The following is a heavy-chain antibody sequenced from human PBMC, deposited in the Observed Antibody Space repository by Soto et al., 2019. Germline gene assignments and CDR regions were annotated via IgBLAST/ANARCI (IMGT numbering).Heavy chain of an antibody. CDR2: ISAYNGNT. Sequence: QVQLVQSGAEVKKPGASVKVSCKASGYTFTSYGISWVRQAPGQGLEWMGWISAYNGNTNYAQKLQGRVTMTTDTSTSTAYMELRSLRSDDTAVYYCARDPLRAKYISSWYWFDPWGQGTLVTVSS. J-gene: IGHJ5*02. CDR3: ARDPLRAKYISSWYWFDP. D-gene: IGHD6-13*01. V-gene: IGHV1-18*01. CDR1: GYTFTSYG.